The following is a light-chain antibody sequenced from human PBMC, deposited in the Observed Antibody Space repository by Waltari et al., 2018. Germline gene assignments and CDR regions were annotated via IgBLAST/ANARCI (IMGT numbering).Light chain of an antibody. CDR2: DVS. Sequence: HSALTQPASVSGSPGQSITISCTGTSSDVGGYNYVSWYQQHPGQAPKLMIYDVSNRPSGVSNRFSGSKSVNTASLTSSGLQAEDEADYYCSAYISSDTLELFGGGTSLTVL. V-gene: IGLV2-14*03. CDR1: SSDVGGYNY. J-gene: IGLJ2*01. CDR3: SAYISSDTLEL.